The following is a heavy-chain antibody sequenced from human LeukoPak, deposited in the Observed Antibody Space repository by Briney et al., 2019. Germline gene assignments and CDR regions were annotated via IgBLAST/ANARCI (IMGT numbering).Heavy chain of an antibody. D-gene: IGHD3-10*01. CDR2: ISVSHGNT. J-gene: IGHJ4*02. V-gene: IGHV1-18*04. CDR1: GYTFRNYG. CDR3: AGDRDPVLLWFGELYTLVDY. Sequence: ASVKVSCRASGYTFRNYGITWVRQAPGQGLEWMGWISVSHGNTNYAQKFQDRATMTTDTSTSTAYMELKSLRSDDTAVYYCAGDRDPVLLWFGELYTLVDYWGQGTLVTVSS.